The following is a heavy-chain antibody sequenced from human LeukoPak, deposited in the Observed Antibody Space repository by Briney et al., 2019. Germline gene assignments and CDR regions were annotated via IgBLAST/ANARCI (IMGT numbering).Heavy chain of an antibody. Sequence: ASVKVSCKASGYTFTSYGISWVRQAPGQGLEWRGGISAYNGNTNYAQKLQGRVTVTTDTSTSTAYMELRSLRSDDTAVYYCARVGQVVPAALYYCYYYGMDVWGQGTTVTVSS. CDR3: ARVGQVVPAALYYCYYYGMDV. CDR1: GYTFTSYG. J-gene: IGHJ6*02. CDR2: ISAYNGNT. D-gene: IGHD2-2*01. V-gene: IGHV1-18*01.